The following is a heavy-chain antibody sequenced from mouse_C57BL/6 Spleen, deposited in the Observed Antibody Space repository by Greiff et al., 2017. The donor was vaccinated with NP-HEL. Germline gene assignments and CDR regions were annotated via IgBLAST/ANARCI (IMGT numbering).Heavy chain of an antibody. CDR2: INPSSGYT. CDR1: GYTFTSYT. J-gene: IGHJ1*03. V-gene: IGHV1-4*01. CDR3: ARNYYGNYWYFDV. D-gene: IGHD2-1*01. Sequence: VQLQQSGAELARPGASVKMSCKASGYTFTSYTMHWVKQRPGQGLEWIGYINPSSGYTKYNQKFKDKATLTADKSSSTAYMQLSSLTSEDSAVYYCARNYYGNYWYFDVWGTGTTVTVSS.